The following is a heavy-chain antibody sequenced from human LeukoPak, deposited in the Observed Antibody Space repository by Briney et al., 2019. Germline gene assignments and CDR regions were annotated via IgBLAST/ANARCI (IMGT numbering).Heavy chain of an antibody. CDR3: ARADSYSWYGS. Sequence: GGSLRLSCAASGFTFSSYSMNWVRQAPGKGLEWVSSISSSSSYIYYADSVKGRFTISRDNSKNTLYLQMNTLRAEDTAVYYCARADSYSWYGSWGQGTLVTVSS. D-gene: IGHD6-13*01. CDR1: GFTFSSYS. V-gene: IGHV3-21*04. CDR2: ISSSSSYI. J-gene: IGHJ4*02.